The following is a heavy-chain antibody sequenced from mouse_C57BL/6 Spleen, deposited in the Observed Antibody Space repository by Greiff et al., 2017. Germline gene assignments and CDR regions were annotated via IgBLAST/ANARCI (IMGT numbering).Heavy chain of an antibody. CDR1: GFNIKDSY. V-gene: IGHV14-2*01. CDR2: IDPEDGET. D-gene: IGHD2-3*01. Sequence: EVQLQQSGAELVKPGASVKLSCTASGFNIKDSYMHWVKQRTEQGLEWIGRIDPEDGETKYSPKFPGKATITADTSSNTAYLQLSSLTSEDTAVYYCARRGYYVSYYFDYWGQGTTLTVSS. CDR3: ARRGYYVSYYFDY. J-gene: IGHJ2*01.